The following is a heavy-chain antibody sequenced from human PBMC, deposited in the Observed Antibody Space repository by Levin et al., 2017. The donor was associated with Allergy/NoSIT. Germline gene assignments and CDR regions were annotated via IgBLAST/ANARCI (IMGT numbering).Heavy chain of an antibody. V-gene: IGHV4-39*01. Sequence: SETLSLTCTVSGGSISSSSYYWGWIRQPPGKGLEWIGSIYYSGSTYYNPSLKSRVTISVDTSKNQFSLKLSSVTAADTAVYYCATLGRGSWGTTGTTSPVKWFDPWGQGTLVTVSS. CDR2: IYYSGST. J-gene: IGHJ5*02. CDR1: GGSISSSSYY. CDR3: ATLGRGSWGTTGTTSPVKWFDP. D-gene: IGHD1-1*01.